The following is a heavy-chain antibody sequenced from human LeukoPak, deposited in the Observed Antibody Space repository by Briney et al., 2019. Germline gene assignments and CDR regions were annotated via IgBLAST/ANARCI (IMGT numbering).Heavy chain of an antibody. V-gene: IGHV3-30*04. CDR2: IAYDGSNK. CDR3: ARADSSTWHDAFDI. J-gene: IGHJ3*02. D-gene: IGHD6-13*01. CDR1: GFTFSTYA. Sequence: GGSLRLSCAASGFTFSTYAMHWVRQAPGKGLEWVAVIAYDGSNKFYADSVKGRFTISRDNSKNTLYLQMNSLRAEDTAVYYCARADSSTWHDAFDIWGQGKMVTVSS.